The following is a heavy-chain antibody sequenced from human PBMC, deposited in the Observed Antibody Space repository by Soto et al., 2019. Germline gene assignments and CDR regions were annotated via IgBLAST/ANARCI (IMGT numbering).Heavy chain of an antibody. CDR1: GGSISSYY. CDR3: ARDLWAARGFDY. CDR2: IYYSGST. V-gene: IGHV4-59*01. Sequence: PSETLSLTCTVSGGSISSYYWSWIRQPPGKGLEWIGYIYYSGSTNYNPSLKSRVTISVDTSKNQFSLKLSSVTAADTAVYYCARDLWAARGFDYWGQGTPVTVSS. J-gene: IGHJ4*02. D-gene: IGHD6-6*01.